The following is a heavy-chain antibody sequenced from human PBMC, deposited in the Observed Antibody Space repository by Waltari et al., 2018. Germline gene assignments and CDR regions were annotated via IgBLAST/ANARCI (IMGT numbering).Heavy chain of an antibody. CDR1: GGTFSSYA. J-gene: IGHJ4*02. Sequence: QVQLVQSGAEVKKPGSSVKVSCKASGGTFSSYAISWVRQAPGQGREWMGGIIPIFGTANYGQTFQGRVTITTDESTSTAYMELSSLRSEDTAVYYCARDELAAGTTYGVLDSWGQGPLVTVSS. V-gene: IGHV1-69*05. CDR3: ARDELAAGTTYGVLDS. D-gene: IGHD1-7*01. CDR2: IIPIFGTA.